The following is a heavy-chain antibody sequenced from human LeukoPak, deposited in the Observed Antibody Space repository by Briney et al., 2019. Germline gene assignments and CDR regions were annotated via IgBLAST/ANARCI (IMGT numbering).Heavy chain of an antibody. J-gene: IGHJ4*02. CDR3: ARWGQLGGFDC. V-gene: IGHV3-30-3*01. Sequence: GGSLRLSCAASGFPFSSFAIHWVRQAPGKGLEWVAVILYDGINKYYADSVKGRFTISRDNLKNTLYLQMDSLRAEDTAVYYCARWGQLGGFDCWGQGTLVTVSS. CDR1: GFPFSSFA. D-gene: IGHD6-6*01. CDR2: ILYDGINK.